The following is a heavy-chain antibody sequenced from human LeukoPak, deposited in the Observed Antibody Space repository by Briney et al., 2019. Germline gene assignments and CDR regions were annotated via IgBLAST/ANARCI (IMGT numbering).Heavy chain of an antibody. D-gene: IGHD6-13*01. V-gene: IGHV1-69*13. Sequence: ASVKVSCKASGGTFSSYAISWLRQAPGQGLEWMGGIIPIFGTANYAQKFQSRVTITADESTSTAYMELSGLRSEDTAVYYCAIDSRSSSWRNWFDPWGQGTLVTVSS. J-gene: IGHJ5*02. CDR1: GGTFSSYA. CDR2: IIPIFGTA. CDR3: AIDSRSSSWRNWFDP.